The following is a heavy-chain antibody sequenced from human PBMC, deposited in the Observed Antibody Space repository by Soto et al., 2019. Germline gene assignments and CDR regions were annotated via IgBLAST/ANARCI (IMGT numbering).Heavy chain of an antibody. CDR3: ASSFCSGGSCYSIYYYYYGMDV. CDR2: ISAYNGNT. V-gene: IGHV1-18*01. Sequence: ASVRVSCKASGYTFTSYGISWVRQAPGQGLEWMGWISAYNGNTNYAQKLQGRVTMTTDTSTSTAYMELRSLRSDDTAVYYCASSFCSGGSCYSIYYYYYGMDVWGQGTTVTVSS. D-gene: IGHD2-15*01. CDR1: GYTFTSYG. J-gene: IGHJ6*02.